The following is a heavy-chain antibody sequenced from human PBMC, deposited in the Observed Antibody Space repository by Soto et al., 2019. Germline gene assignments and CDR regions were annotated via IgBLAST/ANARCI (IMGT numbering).Heavy chain of an antibody. D-gene: IGHD1-26*01. Sequence: QVQLVGPGGALFNPGGSRRPPVQASGSTFIDYYMSWIPKAPGKGREWVSSISSSGSTIYYADSVKGRFTISRDNAKNSLYLQMNSLRAEDTAVYYCARESRLLKDAADYWGQGTLVTVSS. CDR1: GSTFIDYY. CDR2: ISSSGSTI. CDR3: ARESRLLKDAADY. V-gene: IGHV3-11*01. J-gene: IGHJ4*02.